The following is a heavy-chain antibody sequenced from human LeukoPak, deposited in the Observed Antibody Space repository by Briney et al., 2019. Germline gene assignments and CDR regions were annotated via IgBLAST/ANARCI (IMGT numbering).Heavy chain of an antibody. D-gene: IGHD5-24*01. CDR2: FDTEDGET. CDR1: GYTHTELS. J-gene: IGHJ4*02. V-gene: IGHV1-24*01. Sequence: ASVKVFCEVSGYTHTELSMHWVRQAPGKGLEWMGGFDTEDGETIYAQKFQGRVTMTEDTSTDTAYMELSSLRSEDTAVYYCATGEETVLGYWGQGTLVTVSS. CDR3: ATGEETVLGY.